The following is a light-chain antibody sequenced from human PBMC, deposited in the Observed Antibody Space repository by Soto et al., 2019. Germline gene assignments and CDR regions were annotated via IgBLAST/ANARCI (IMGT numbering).Light chain of an antibody. J-gene: IGKJ1*01. CDR2: KAS. V-gene: IGKV1-5*03. CDR3: QHYNSYSEA. CDR1: QTISSW. Sequence: DIQMTQSPSTLSGSVGDRVTITCRASQTISSWLAWYQQKTGKPPKILIYKASTLTSGVPSRFSGSGSGTEFTLTISRLQPDDFATYYCQHYNSYSEAFGQGTKVDIK.